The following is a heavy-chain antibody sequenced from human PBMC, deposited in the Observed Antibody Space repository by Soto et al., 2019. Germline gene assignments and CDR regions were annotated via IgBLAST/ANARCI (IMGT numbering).Heavy chain of an antibody. V-gene: IGHV3-23*01. Sequence: GGSLRLSCTASGLTFTSYGMNWVRQAPGKGLEWISVISDSGGSTYYADSVKGRFTISRDDPNNTLYLQMSNLRAEDTAVYFCARDQTDSGGYSDSWGQGTLVTVSS. CDR2: ISDSGGST. D-gene: IGHD3-22*01. CDR1: GLTFTSYG. J-gene: IGHJ4*02. CDR3: ARDQTDSGGYSDS.